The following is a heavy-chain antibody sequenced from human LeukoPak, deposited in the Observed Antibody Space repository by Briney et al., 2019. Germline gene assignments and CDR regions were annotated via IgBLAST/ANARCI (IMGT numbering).Heavy chain of an antibody. V-gene: IGHV3-7*01. CDR2: IKQDGGEK. J-gene: IGHJ6*04. CDR1: GFTFSGYW. D-gene: IGHD3-10*01. Sequence: GGSLRLYCAASGFTFSGYWMSWLRQAPGKGLEWVANIKQDGGEKNYVDSVKGRFTISRDNAKNSLYLQMNSLRAEDTAVYYYAGDRGFGQADVWGKGTTVTVSS. CDR3: AGDRGFGQADV.